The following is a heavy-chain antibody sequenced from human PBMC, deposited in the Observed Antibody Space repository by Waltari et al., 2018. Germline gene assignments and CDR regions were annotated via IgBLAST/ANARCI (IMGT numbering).Heavy chain of an antibody. CDR2: IYSTGTT. D-gene: IGHD6-13*01. CDR1: GRSIRNHY. J-gene: IGHJ4*02. Sequence: QVQLQESGPRLVKPSETLSLTCTVSGRSIRNHYWNWIRQPAGKGLEWIVRIYSTGTTNFNPSLKGRVTMSVDTSKKHFSLNLTSLTAADTALYYCATNLQAAEGMDSWGQGTLVFVSS. V-gene: IGHV4-4*07. CDR3: ATNLQAAEGMDS.